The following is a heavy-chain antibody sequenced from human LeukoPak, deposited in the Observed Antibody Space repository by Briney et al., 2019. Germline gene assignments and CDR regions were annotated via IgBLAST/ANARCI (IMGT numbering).Heavy chain of an antibody. CDR1: GYTFTGYY. CDR3: ARDNRALVRGVIEAHFDY. V-gene: IGHV1-2*02. Sequence: ASVKVSCKASGYTFTGYYMHWVRQAPGQGLEWMGWINPNSGGTNYAQKFQGRVTMTRDTSISTAYMELSRLRSDDTAVYYCARDNRALVRGVIEAHFDYWGQGTLVTASS. CDR2: INPNSGGT. J-gene: IGHJ4*02. D-gene: IGHD3-10*01.